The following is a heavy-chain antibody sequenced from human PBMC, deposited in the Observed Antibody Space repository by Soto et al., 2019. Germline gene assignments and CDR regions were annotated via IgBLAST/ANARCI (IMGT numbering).Heavy chain of an antibody. D-gene: IGHD2-2*01. V-gene: IGHV4-39*01. CDR3: ASPWGGFCSSNSCCENGLPQDV. CDR1: GGSISSSTYY. J-gene: IGHJ6*04. CDR2: IYYSGST. Sequence: SQTLSLTCTVSGGSISSSTYYWGWIRQPPGKGLEWIGSIYYSGSTYYNPSLKSRVTISVDTSKNQFSLKLSSVTAADTAVYYCASPWGGFCSSNSCCENGLPQDVPGKRTTVTGSA.